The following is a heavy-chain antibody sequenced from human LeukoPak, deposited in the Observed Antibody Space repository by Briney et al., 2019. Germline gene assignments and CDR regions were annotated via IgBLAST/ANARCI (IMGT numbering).Heavy chain of an antibody. J-gene: IGHJ4*02. CDR1: GGSISSSSYS. Sequence: SETLSLTCTVSGGSISSSSYSWGWIRQPPGKGLEWIGSIYYSGSTYYNPSLKSRVTISVDTSKNQFSLKVRSVTAADTAVYYCASGDDSYVAYYFDYWGQGTLVTVSS. D-gene: IGHD3-10*01. CDR3: ASGDDSYVAYYFDY. CDR2: IYYSGST. V-gene: IGHV4-39*01.